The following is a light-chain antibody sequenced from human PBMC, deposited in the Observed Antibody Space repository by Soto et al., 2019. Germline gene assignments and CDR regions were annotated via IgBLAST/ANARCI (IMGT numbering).Light chain of an antibody. V-gene: IGKV3-11*01. J-gene: IGKJ5*01. CDR1: QSVSSY. Sequence: VVTQTQVTLSLSPGETATLSCRASQSVSSYLAWYQQKPGQAPRLLIYDASIRATGIPARFSGSGSGTDFTLTISSLEPEDFAVYYCQQRRNWQVTSAQRARLEI. CDR3: QQRRNWQVT. CDR2: DAS.